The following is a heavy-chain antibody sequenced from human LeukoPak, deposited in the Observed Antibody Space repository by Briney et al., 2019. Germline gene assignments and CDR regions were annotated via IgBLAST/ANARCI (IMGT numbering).Heavy chain of an antibody. V-gene: IGHV4-59*08. CDR3: AQSVGAAPFEY. Sequence: PSETLSLTCTGSGASISNNYWSWIRQPPGRGLVWIGYIYSSGSTSYNPSLKSRVTMSVDTSKNQFSLNLNSVTAADTAVYYCAQSVGAAPFEYWGQGILVTVSS. CDR1: GASISNNY. CDR2: IYSSGST. D-gene: IGHD1-26*01. J-gene: IGHJ4*02.